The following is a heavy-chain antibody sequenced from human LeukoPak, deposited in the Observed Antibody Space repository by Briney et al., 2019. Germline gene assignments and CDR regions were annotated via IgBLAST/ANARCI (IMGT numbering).Heavy chain of an antibody. J-gene: IGHJ4*02. CDR2: INGLGGGT. D-gene: IGHD7-27*01. CDR3: ARDLNWETY. V-gene: IGHV3-20*04. Sequence: PGGSLRLSCEASGFIFDDYALHWVRLAPGKGLEWVSGINGLGGGTAYADSVKGRFTISRDNAKNSLYLQMNSLRAEDTAVYYCARDLNWETYWGQGTLVSVSS. CDR1: GFIFDDYA.